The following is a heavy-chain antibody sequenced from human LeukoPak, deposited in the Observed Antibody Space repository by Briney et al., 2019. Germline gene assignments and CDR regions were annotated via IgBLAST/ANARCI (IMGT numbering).Heavy chain of an antibody. CDR1: GSTFPSYD. CDR3: AREFFQIFGVVIPSDHFDP. D-gene: IGHD3-3*01. Sequence: ASVKVSCKASGSTFPSYDINWVRQATGQGLEWMGWMNPNSGNTGYSQKFQGRVTITRNTSISTAYMELSSLRSEDTAVYYCAREFFQIFGVVIPSDHFDPWGQGTLVTVSS. CDR2: MNPNSGNT. V-gene: IGHV1-8*03. J-gene: IGHJ5*02.